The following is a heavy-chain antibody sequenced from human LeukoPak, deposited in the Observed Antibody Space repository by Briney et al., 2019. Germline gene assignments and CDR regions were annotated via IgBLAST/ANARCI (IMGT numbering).Heavy chain of an antibody. Sequence: ASVTVSCKASGYTFTNYDINWVRQASGQGGEWMGWMNPNIGNTGYAQKFQGTVSITRNTSISTAYMELCSLRSEATAVYYCARAPRRFTSHARNNRYYFDYWGQGTLVTVSS. D-gene: IGHD1-14*01. CDR3: ARAPRRFTSHARNNRYYFDY. V-gene: IGHV1-8*03. CDR1: GYTFTNYD. J-gene: IGHJ4*02. CDR2: MNPNIGNT.